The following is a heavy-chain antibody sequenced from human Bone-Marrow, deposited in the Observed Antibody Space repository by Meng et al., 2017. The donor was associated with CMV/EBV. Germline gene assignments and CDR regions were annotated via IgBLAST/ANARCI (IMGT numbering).Heavy chain of an antibody. CDR1: GYTFTSYY. Sequence: ASVKVSCKASGYTFTSYYMHWVRQAPGQGLEWMGIINPSGGSTSYAQKFQGRVTMTRDTSISTAYMELSRLRSDDTAVYYCARDLVPVHRQVYYGMDVWGQGTTVTVSS. J-gene: IGHJ6*02. D-gene: IGHD2-2*01. V-gene: IGHV1-46*01. CDR3: ARDLVPVHRQVYYGMDV. CDR2: INPSGGST.